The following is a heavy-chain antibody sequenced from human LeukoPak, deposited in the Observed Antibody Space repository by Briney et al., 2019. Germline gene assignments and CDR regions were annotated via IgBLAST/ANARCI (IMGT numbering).Heavy chain of an antibody. D-gene: IGHD3/OR15-3a*01. CDR3: ANPPLFGLVMRFDY. V-gene: IGHV3-23*01. Sequence: GGSLRLSCGASGFTFNLYAMSWVRQAPGKGLEWVSTMTADGDATYYADSVKGRFTISIDNSKNTLSPEMNSLTVDDTAVYLCANPPLFGLVMRFDYWGQGTLVAVSS. J-gene: IGHJ4*02. CDR1: GFTFNLYA. CDR2: MTADGDAT.